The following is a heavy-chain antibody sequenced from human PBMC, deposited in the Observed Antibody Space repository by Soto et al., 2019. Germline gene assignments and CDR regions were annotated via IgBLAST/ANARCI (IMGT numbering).Heavy chain of an antibody. CDR1: GDSVSSNSAS. CDR3: ARGYAFDV. Sequence: SQALSLTCAISGDSVSSNSASWNWIRQSPSRGLEWLGRTYYRSKWSNDYALSVEGRITINPDTSKHQFSLQLNSLTPEDTAVYYCARGYAFDVWGQGTMVTVSS. J-gene: IGHJ3*01. CDR2: TYYRSKWSN. V-gene: IGHV6-1*01.